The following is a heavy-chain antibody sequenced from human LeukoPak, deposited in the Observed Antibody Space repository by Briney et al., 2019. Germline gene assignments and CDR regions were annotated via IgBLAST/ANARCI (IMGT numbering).Heavy chain of an antibody. Sequence: GGSLRLSCVASGFTFRSYEMNWVRQAPGKGLEWVSYISSGGATTYYRDSVKGRFTISRDDSQSTVHLQMNSLRAEDTAVYYCAKDWIPYNRVFDCFDFWGQGTLVTVSS. CDR1: GFTFRSYE. V-gene: IGHV3-23*01. D-gene: IGHD1-1*01. CDR3: AKDWIPYNRVFDCFDF. J-gene: IGHJ4*02. CDR2: ISSGGATT.